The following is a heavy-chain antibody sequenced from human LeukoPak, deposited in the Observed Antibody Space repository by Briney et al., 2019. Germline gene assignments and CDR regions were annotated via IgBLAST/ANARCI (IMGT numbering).Heavy chain of an antibody. Sequence: GGSLRLSCAASGLTFSSYEMNWVRQAPGKGLEWLSVIYSGGSIYYADSVKGRFTISRDNSKNTLILQMNSLRAEDTAEYYCARGDDYGGAWYYFDYWGQGTLVTVSS. CDR1: GLTFSSYE. CDR2: IYSGGSI. CDR3: ARGDDYGGAWYYFDY. V-gene: IGHV3-53*01. D-gene: IGHD4-23*01. J-gene: IGHJ4*02.